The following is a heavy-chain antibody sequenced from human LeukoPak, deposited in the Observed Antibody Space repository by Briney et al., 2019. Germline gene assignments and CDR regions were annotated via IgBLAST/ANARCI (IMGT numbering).Heavy chain of an antibody. D-gene: IGHD2-2*01. CDR1: GYSISSGYY. CDR3: ARGVGVVVPAAMSWFDP. Sequence: SETLSLTCAVSGYSISSGYYWGWIRQPPGKGLEWIGRIYTSGSTNYNPSLKSRVTMSVDTSKNQFSLKLSSVTAADTAVYYCARGVGVVVPAAMSWFDPWGQGTLVTVSS. CDR2: IYTSGST. V-gene: IGHV4-38-2*01. J-gene: IGHJ5*02.